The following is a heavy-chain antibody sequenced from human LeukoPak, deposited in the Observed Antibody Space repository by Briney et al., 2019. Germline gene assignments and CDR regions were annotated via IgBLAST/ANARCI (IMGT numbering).Heavy chain of an antibody. V-gene: IGHV1-3*01. CDR3: ARDGNYYGSGSSHYFDY. D-gene: IGHD3-10*01. CDR1: GYTFTSYA. J-gene: IGHJ4*02. CDR2: INAGNGNT. Sequence: ASVKVSCKASGYTFTSYAMHWVRQAPGQRLEWMGWINAGNGNTKYSQKFQGRVTITRDTSASTAYMELSSLRSEDTAVYYCARDGNYYGSGSSHYFDYWGQGTLVTVSS.